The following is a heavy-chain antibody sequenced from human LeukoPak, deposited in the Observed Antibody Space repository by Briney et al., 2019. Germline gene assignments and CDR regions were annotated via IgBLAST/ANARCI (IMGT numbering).Heavy chain of an antibody. CDR1: GYTFTNYG. CDR2: ISAYNGNT. Sequence: ASVKVSCKASGYTFTNYGISWVRQAPGQGLEWMGWISAYNGNTNYAQKLQGRVTMTTDTSTSTAYMELRSLRSDDTAVYYCARTGRYGSGTNAFDIWGQGTMVTVSS. V-gene: IGHV1-18*01. D-gene: IGHD3-10*01. J-gene: IGHJ3*02. CDR3: ARTGRYGSGTNAFDI.